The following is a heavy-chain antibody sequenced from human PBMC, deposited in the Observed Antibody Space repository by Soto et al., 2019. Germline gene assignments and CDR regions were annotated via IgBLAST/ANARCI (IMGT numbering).Heavy chain of an antibody. CDR2: ISGNGGST. V-gene: IGHV3-23*01. CDR3: AKTRATVTTRFFDY. CDR1: GFTFGNFA. Sequence: EVQLLESGGGLVQPGGSLRLSCAASGFTFGNFAMSWVRQAPGKGLQWVSAISGNGGSTYYPDSMKGRFTISRDNSKNTLYLQLSSLRAEDTAIYYCAKTRATVTTRFFDYWGQGTLVTVSS. D-gene: IGHD4-17*01. J-gene: IGHJ4*02.